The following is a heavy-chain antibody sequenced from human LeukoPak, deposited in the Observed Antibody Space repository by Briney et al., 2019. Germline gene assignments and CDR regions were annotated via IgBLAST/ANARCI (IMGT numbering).Heavy chain of an antibody. CDR2: INTNTGNP. Sequence: ASVKVSCKASGYTFTNYAVNWVRQAPGQGLEWMGWINTNTGNPIYAQGFTGRFVFSLDTSVSTAYLQINSLKAEDTAVYYCAREGRSGSSWFLANWGQGVLVTVSS. CDR3: AREGRSGSSWFLAN. J-gene: IGHJ4*02. CDR1: GYTFTNYA. V-gene: IGHV7-4-1*02. D-gene: IGHD6-13*01.